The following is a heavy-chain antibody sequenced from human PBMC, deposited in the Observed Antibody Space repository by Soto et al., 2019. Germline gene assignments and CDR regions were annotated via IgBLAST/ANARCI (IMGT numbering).Heavy chain of an antibody. J-gene: IGHJ4*02. V-gene: IGHV4-4*02. Sequence: QVQLQESGPGLVKPSGTLSLTCAVSGGSISSSNWWSWVRQPPGKGLEWIGEIYHSGSTNYNPSLKSRVTISVDKSKNQFSLKLSSVTAADTAVYYCAREAVPSPPLLGGYYFDYWGQGTLVTVSS. CDR3: AREAVPSPPLLGGYYFDY. CDR1: GGSISSSNW. D-gene: IGHD1-26*01. CDR2: IYHSGST.